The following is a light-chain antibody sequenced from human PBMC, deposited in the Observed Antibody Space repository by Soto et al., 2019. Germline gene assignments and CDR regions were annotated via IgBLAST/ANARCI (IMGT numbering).Light chain of an antibody. CDR3: QQYNNWPLIS. CDR1: QSVRSTH. Sequence: IMMKQSPATVSVYTGERATLSCRASQSVRSTHLAWYQLKPGQAPRLFIYGASTRATGLPARFSGSGSGTEFTLTVSSLQSEDFAVYDCQQYNNWPLISFGQGTRLDI. V-gene: IGKV3-15*01. CDR2: GAS. J-gene: IGKJ5*01.